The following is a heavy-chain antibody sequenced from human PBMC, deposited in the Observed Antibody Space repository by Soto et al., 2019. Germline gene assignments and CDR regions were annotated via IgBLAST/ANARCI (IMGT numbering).Heavy chain of an antibody. V-gene: IGHV1-46*01. CDR3: ARGGGAGADRYCSSTSCSPFRRYGMDV. D-gene: IGHD2-2*01. CDR2: INPSGGST. J-gene: IGHJ6*02. Sequence: QVQLVQSGAEVKKPGASVKVSCKASGYTFTSYYMHWVRQAPGQGLEWMGIINPSGGSTSYAQKCQAGVTITRETSTSTVYMELSSLRSEDTAVYYCARGGGAGADRYCSSTSCSPFRRYGMDVWGQGTTVTVSS. CDR1: GYTFTSYY.